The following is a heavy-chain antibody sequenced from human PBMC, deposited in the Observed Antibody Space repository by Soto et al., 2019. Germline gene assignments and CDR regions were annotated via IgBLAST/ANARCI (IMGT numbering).Heavy chain of an antibody. V-gene: IGHV4-30-2*01. Sequence: PSETLTLTCAASGRSFSSGGYSWVWLRQPPGQGLEWIGYIYHSGSTYYNPSLKSRVTISVDRSKNQFSLKLSCVTGADTAVYYCARVPGPWGQGTLVTVSS. CDR2: IYHSGST. CDR3: ARVPGP. CDR1: GRSFSSGGYS. J-gene: IGHJ5*02.